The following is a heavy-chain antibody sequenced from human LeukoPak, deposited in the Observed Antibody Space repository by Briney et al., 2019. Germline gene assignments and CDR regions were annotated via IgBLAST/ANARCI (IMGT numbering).Heavy chain of an antibody. D-gene: IGHD4-17*01. CDR3: ARDRAYGDYYGNWFDP. V-gene: IGHV1-18*01. CDR2: ISAYNGNT. J-gene: IGHJ5*02. Sequence: ASVKVSCKASGYTFTSYGISWVRQAPGQGLEWMGWISAYNGNTNYAQKLQGRVTVTTDTSTSTAYMELRSLRSDDTAVYYCARDRAYGDYYGNWFDPWGQGTLVTVSS. CDR1: GYTFTSYG.